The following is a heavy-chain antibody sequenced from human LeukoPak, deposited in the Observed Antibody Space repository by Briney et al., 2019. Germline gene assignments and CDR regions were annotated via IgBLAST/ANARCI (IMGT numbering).Heavy chain of an antibody. CDR1: GFTFSSYG. J-gene: IGHJ4*02. CDR2: IRYDGSNK. D-gene: IGHD3-3*01. V-gene: IGHV3-30*02. Sequence: GGSLRLSCAASGFTFSSYGMHWVRQAPGKGLEWVAFIRYDGSNKYYADSVKGRFTISRVNSKNTLYLQMDSLRAEDTAVYYCAKVPWEFWSGYLDYWGQGILVTVSS. CDR3: AKVPWEFWSGYLDY.